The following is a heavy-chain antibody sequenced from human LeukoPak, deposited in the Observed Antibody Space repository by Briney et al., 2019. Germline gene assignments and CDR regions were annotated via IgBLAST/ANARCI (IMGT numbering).Heavy chain of an antibody. CDR1: GGSFSSSSYY. J-gene: IGHJ5*02. Sequence: PSETLSLTCTVSGGSFSSSSYYWGWIRQPPGKGLEWIGEINHSGSTNYNPSLKSRVTISVDTSKNQFSLKLSSVTAADTAVYYCARAGLRRFDPWGQGTLVTVSS. V-gene: IGHV4-39*07. CDR2: INHSGST. CDR3: ARAGLRRFDP.